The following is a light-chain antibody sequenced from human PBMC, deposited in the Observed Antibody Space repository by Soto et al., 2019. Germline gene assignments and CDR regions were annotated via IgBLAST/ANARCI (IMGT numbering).Light chain of an antibody. CDR1: SSDVGGYNY. J-gene: IGLJ2*01. CDR2: DVS. V-gene: IGLV2-14*01. Sequence: QSALTQPASVSGSPGQSITISCTGTSSDVGGYNYVSWYQQHPGKAPKLMIYDVSNRPSGVSNRVSGSKSGNTASLTISGLQAEEEADYYCSSYTSSSTVVFCGGTELTVL. CDR3: SSYTSSSTVV.